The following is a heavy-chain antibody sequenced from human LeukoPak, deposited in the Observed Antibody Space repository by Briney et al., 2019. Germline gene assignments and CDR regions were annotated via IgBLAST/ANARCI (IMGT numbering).Heavy chain of an antibody. CDR2: VYHSGST. D-gene: IGHD6-13*01. CDR3: AREGIAAAGSDY. CDR1: GGSISSSNW. V-gene: IGHV4-4*02. J-gene: IGHJ4*02. Sequence: SETLSLTCAVSGGSISSSNWWSWVRQPPGKGLEWIGEVYHSGSTNYNPSLKSRVTISVDKSKNQFSLKLSSVTAADTAVYYCAREGIAAAGSDYWGQGTLVTVSS.